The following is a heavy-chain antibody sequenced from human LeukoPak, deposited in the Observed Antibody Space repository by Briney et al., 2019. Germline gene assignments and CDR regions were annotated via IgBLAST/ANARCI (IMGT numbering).Heavy chain of an antibody. CDR1: GGSLSRGGDY. CDR3: ARAAYSDGWSYVYFDY. J-gene: IGHJ4*02. V-gene: IGHV4-61*08. D-gene: IGHD6-19*01. Sequence: SETLSLTCTVSGGSLSRGGDYWTWIRQPPGKGLEWIGYISRSGGTNYNPSLKSRVTISRDTSKNQLSLILTSLTAADTAVYFCARAAYSDGWSYVYFDYWGQGTLVTVSS. CDR2: ISRSGGT.